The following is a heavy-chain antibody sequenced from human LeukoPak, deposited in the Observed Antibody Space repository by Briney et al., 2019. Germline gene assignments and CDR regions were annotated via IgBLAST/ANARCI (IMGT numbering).Heavy chain of an antibody. CDR3: ARRPSLGVLDP. CDR2: ISAYNDNT. V-gene: IGHV1-18*01. D-gene: IGHD2-8*01. CDR1: GYTFTSQG. J-gene: IGHJ5*02. Sequence: ASVKVSCKASGYTFTSQGISWVRQAPGQRLEWMGWISAYNDNTNYAQKLQGRVTMTTDTSTSTAYMELRSLRSDDTAVYYCARRPSLGVLDPWGQGTLVTVSS.